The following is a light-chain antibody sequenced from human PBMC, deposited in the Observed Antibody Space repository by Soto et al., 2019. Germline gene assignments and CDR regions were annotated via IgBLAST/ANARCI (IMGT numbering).Light chain of an antibody. CDR3: AAWDGSLSGVV. V-gene: IGLV1-47*01. J-gene: IGLJ2*01. CDR2: RDN. Sequence: APKLRIYRDNQRPSGVPDGFSGSRSGTSASLAISGLRFEDEADYHCAAWDGSLSGVVFGGGTKLTVL.